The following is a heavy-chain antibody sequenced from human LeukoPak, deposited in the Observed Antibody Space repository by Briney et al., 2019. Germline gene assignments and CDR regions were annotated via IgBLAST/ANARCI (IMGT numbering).Heavy chain of an antibody. CDR1: GFTFSSYA. D-gene: IGHD2-15*01. V-gene: IGHV3-23*01. CDR3: AREPGIVVVAAPDY. CDR2: ISGSGGST. Sequence: GGSLRLSCAASGFTFSSYAMSWVRQAPGKGLEWVSAISGSGGSTYYADSVKGRFTISRDNSKNTLYLQMNSLRAEDTAVYYCAREPGIVVVAAPDYWGQGTLVTVSS. J-gene: IGHJ4*02.